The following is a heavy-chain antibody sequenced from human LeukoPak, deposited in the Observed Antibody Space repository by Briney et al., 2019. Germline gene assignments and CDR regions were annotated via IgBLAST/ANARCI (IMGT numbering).Heavy chain of an antibody. V-gene: IGHV4-39*01. CDR1: GGSITNSNYF. CDR2: IYHSGST. J-gene: IGHJ6*03. CDR3: ARHGYCSGGSCYSAYYYYLDV. D-gene: IGHD2-15*01. Sequence: SETLSLTCTVSGGSITNSNYFWGWLRQPPGQGLEWIGSIYHSGSTYYNPSLKSRVTISVDTSKNQFSLKLTSVTAADTATYYCARHGYCSGGSCYSAYYYYLDVWGKGTTVTVSS.